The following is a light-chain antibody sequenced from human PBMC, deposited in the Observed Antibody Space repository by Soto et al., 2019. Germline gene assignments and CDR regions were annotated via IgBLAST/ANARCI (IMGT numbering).Light chain of an antibody. CDR1: SSDVGGYNH. CDR3: SSYTSTSTRVV. Sequence: QSALTQPASVSGSPGQSISISCTGSSSDVGGYNHVSWYQQHPGKAPKLLIYEVSNRPSGVSSRFSGSKSANTAALTISGLQDEDEADDYCSSYTSTSTRVVFGGGTKLTVL. CDR2: EVS. V-gene: IGLV2-14*01. J-gene: IGLJ2*01.